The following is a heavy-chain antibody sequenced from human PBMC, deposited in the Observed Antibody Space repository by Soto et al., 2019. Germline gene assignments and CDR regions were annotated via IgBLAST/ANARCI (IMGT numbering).Heavy chain of an antibody. D-gene: IGHD1-26*01. CDR2: ISSSSSYI. Sequence: GGSLRLSCAAAGFTFSSYSRNWVRQAPGKGLEWVSSISSSSSYIYYADSVKGRFTISRDNAKNSLYLQMNSLRAEDTAVYYCARDKGRAKVGSTYYYYYGMDVWGQGTTVTVSS. J-gene: IGHJ6*02. CDR1: GFTFSSYS. V-gene: IGHV3-21*01. CDR3: ARDKGRAKVGSTYYYYYGMDV.